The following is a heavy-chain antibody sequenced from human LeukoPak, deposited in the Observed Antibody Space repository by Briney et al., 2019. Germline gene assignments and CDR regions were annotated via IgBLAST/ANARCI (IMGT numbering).Heavy chain of an antibody. CDR3: ARVSAYCSSTSCYYYYGMDV. CDR2: ISYDGSNK. Sequence: GRPLRLSCAASGFTFSSYAMHWVRQAPGKGLEWVAVISYDGSNKYYADSVKGRFTISRDNSKNTLYLQMNSLRAEDTAVYYCARVSAYCSSTSCYYYYGMDVWGKGTTVTVSS. V-gene: IGHV3-30*04. D-gene: IGHD2-2*01. J-gene: IGHJ6*04. CDR1: GFTFSSYA.